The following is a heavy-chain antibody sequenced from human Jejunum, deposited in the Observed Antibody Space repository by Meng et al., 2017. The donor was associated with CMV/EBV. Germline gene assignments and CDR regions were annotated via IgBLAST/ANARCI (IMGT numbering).Heavy chain of an antibody. CDR2: ISGSSRYI. V-gene: IGHV3-21*01. J-gene: IGHJ6*02. CDR3: ARATTGYYYYGLNV. Sequence: YSMNWIRQATGKGLEWVSSISGSSRYIYGASGYISYADSVRGRFTISRDNSKNTVSLQMNSLRPEDTAVYYCARATTGYYYYGLNVWGQGTTVTVSS. D-gene: IGHD4-11*01. CDR1: YS.